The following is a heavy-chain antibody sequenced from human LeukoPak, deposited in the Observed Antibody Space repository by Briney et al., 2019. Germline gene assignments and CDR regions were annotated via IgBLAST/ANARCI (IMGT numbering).Heavy chain of an antibody. J-gene: IGHJ6*03. CDR1: GGSFSGYY. CDR3: ARGPEWYQLLFYYYYYMDV. V-gene: IGHV4-34*01. D-gene: IGHD2-2*01. CDR2: INHSGST. Sequence: SETLSLTCAVYGGSFSGYYWSWIRQPRGKVLEWIGEINHSGSTNYNPSLKSRVTISVDTSKNQFSLKLSSVTAADTAVYYCARGPEWYQLLFYYYYYMDVWGKGTTVTVSS.